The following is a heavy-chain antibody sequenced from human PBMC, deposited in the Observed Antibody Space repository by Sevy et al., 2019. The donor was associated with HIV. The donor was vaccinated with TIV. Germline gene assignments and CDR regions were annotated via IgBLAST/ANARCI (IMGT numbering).Heavy chain of an antibody. CDR1: GFTFSSYA. D-gene: IGHD3-22*01. V-gene: IGHV3-23*01. CDR3: AKDGGIYYYDSSGQRDF. Sequence: GGSLRLSCAASGFTFSSYAMSWVRQAPGKGREWVSAISGSGGSTYYADSVKGRFTISRDNSKNTLYLQMNSLRAEDTAVYYCAKDGGIYYYDSSGQRDFWGQGTLVTVSS. J-gene: IGHJ1*01. CDR2: ISGSGGST.